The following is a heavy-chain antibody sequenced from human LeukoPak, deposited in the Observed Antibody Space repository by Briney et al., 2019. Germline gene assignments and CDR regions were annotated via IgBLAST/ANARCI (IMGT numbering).Heavy chain of an antibody. CDR1: GGSISSGSYY. CDR2: IYTSGST. Sequence: SQTLSLTCTVSGGSISSGSYYWSWIRQPAGKGLEWIGRIYTSGSTNYNPSLKSRVTISVDTSKNQFSLKLTSVTAADTAVYYCVRHTLDYYDSSGYYYSHHYFDNWGQGTLVTVSS. CDR3: VRHTLDYYDSSGYYYSHHYFDN. V-gene: IGHV4-61*02. J-gene: IGHJ4*02. D-gene: IGHD3-22*01.